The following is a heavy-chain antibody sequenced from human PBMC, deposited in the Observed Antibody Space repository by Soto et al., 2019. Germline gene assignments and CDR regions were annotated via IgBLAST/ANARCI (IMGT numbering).Heavy chain of an antibody. CDR3: AKALDS. J-gene: IGHJ4*02. CDR2: ISYDGSSK. V-gene: IGHV3-30*18. CDR1: GFTFRTYA. Sequence: QVQLVESGGGVVQPGRSLRLSCAASGFTFRTYAMHWVRQAPGKGLEWVAAISYDGSSKYYADSVKGRFTISRDNSKKTLYLPLTSLGAEGTAVYYCAKALDSWGQGTLVTVSS.